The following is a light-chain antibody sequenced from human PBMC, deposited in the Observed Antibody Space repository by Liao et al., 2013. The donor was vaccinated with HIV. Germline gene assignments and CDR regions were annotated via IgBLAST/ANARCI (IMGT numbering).Light chain of an antibody. V-gene: IGLV3-21*04. CDR2: YDS. CDR1: DIGSKS. Sequence: SYELTQSPSVSVAPGKTATIACGGYDIGSKSVHWYQQKPGQAPVLVIYYDSDRPSGIPERFSGSKSGTTATLTISRVEAGDEADYYCQVWDSSSDHWGFGGGTKLTVL. CDR3: QVWDSSSDHWG. J-gene: IGLJ3*02.